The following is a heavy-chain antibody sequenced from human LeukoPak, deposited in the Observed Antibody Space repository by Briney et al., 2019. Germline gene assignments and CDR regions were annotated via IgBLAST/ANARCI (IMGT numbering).Heavy chain of an antibody. Sequence: ASVKVSCKASGYTFTSYGISWVRQAPGQGLEWMGWMNPNSGNTGYAQKFQGRVTMTRNTSISTAYMELSSLRSEDTAVYYCARGRQQLGKRKYYFDYWGQGTLVTVSS. CDR3: ARGRQQLGKRKYYFDY. D-gene: IGHD6-13*01. CDR1: GYTFTSYG. CDR2: MNPNSGNT. V-gene: IGHV1-8*02. J-gene: IGHJ4*02.